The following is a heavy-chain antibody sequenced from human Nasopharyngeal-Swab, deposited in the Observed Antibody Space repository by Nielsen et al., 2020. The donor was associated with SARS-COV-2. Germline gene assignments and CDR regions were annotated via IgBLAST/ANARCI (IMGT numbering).Heavy chain of an antibody. CDR2: INNDGSST. J-gene: IGHJ4*02. CDR3: ARGSSADSGWGYY. D-gene: IGHD2-15*01. Sequence: LKISCAAPGFTFSSYWMHWVRQVPGKGLVWVSRINNDGSSTYYADSVKGRFTIFRDNAKNTLYLQMNSLRAEDTAVYYCARGSSADSGWGYYWGQGTVITVSS. CDR1: GFTFSSYW. V-gene: IGHV3-74*01.